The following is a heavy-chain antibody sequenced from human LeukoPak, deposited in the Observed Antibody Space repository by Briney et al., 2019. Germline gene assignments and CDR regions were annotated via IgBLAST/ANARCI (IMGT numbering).Heavy chain of an antibody. CDR2: IYPGDSAT. CDR3: ARRGYYDSSGFYY. CDR1: GYSFSSYW. J-gene: IGHJ4*02. D-gene: IGHD3-22*01. V-gene: IGHV5-51*01. Sequence: GESLKISCKGSGYSFSSYWIGWVRQMPGKGLEWMGIIYPGDSATRYSPSFQGQVTISVDKSISTAYLQWSSLKASDTAIYYCARRGYYDSSGFYYWGQGTLATVSS.